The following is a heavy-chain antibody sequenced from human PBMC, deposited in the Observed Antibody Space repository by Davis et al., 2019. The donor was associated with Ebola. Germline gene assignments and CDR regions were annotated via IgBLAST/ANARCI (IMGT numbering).Heavy chain of an antibody. V-gene: IGHV3-30*04. CDR2: VSHSERER. D-gene: IGHD1-1*01. J-gene: IGHJ4*02. Sequence: GESLKISCAASGFIFRNYAMHWVRQAPGKGLEWVAVVSHSERERFYADSVKGRFTISRDNSENTLYLQMNSLRTDDTAVYYCARAVHDEDLDYWGQGTPVTVSS. CDR1: GFIFRNYA. CDR3: ARAVHDEDLDY.